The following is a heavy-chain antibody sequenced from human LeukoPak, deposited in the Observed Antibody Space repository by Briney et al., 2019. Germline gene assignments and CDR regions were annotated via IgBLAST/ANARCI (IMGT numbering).Heavy chain of an antibody. V-gene: IGHV4-38-2*02. CDR2: IYHSGRT. J-gene: IGHJ3*02. Sequence: PSETLSLTCTVSAYSISSGYYWGWIRQPPGKGLEWIGSIYHSGRTYYNPSLKSRVTISVDTSKNQFSLKLSSVTAADTAVYYCARDPGRDDAFDIWGQGTMVTVSS. D-gene: IGHD3-10*01. CDR1: AYSISSGYY. CDR3: ARDPGRDDAFDI.